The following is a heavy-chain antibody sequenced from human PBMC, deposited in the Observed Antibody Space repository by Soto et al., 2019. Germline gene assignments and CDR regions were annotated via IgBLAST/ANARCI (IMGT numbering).Heavy chain of an antibody. CDR3: AGDWDGGDGMDV. CDR2: IYYSGST. V-gene: IGHV4-59*01. CDR1: GGSISRYY. J-gene: IGHJ6*02. D-gene: IGHD4-17*01. Sequence: LETLSFACTVSGGSISRYYWSWIRQPPGKGVEGIGYIYYSGSTNYNPSLKSRVTISVDTSKNQFSLKLSSVTAADTAGYYCAGDWDGGDGMDVWGQGTTDTVSS.